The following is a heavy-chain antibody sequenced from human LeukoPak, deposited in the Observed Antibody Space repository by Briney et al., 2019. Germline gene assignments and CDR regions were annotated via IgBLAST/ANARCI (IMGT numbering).Heavy chain of an antibody. CDR1: GYTFTSYG. J-gene: IGHJ4*02. D-gene: IGHD6-13*01. CDR3: ARDGASIAAAVPIDY. CDR2: ISAYNGNT. V-gene: IGHV1-18*01. Sequence: ASVKVSCKASGYTFTSYGISWVRQAPGQGLEWMGWISAYNGNTNYAQKLQGRVTMTTDTSTSTAYMELRSLRSDDTAVYYCARDGASIAAAVPIDYWGQGTLVTVSS.